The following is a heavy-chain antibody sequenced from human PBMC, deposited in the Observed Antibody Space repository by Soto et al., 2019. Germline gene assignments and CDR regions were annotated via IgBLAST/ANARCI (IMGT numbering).Heavy chain of an antibody. CDR2: MNPYNGNT. D-gene: IGHD3-10*01. J-gene: IGHJ4*02. CDR1: GYTFTSYD. CDR3: ARGPGDLGYFDY. V-gene: IGHV1-8*01. Sequence: ASVKVSCKASGYTFTSYDINWVRQAPGQGLEWMGWMNPYNGNTGYAQNFQGRVTMIRNTSISTAYMELSSLRSEDTAVYYCARGPGDLGYFDYWGQGALVTVSS.